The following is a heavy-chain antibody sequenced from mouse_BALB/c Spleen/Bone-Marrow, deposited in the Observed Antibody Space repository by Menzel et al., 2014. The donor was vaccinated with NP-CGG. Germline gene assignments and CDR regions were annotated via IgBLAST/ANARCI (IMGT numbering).Heavy chain of an antibody. CDR3: ARVGDSDYAMDY. CDR1: GFSLTHYG. V-gene: IGHV2-9*02. J-gene: IGHJ4*01. D-gene: IGHD2-13*01. CDR2: IWAGGST. Sequence: VKLQESGPGLVAPSQSLSITCTVSGFSLTHYGVHWVRQPPGKGLEWLGVIWAGGSTNYISAFMSRLSISKGNSKSQVFLKIHSLQTDDTAMYFCARVGDSDYAMDYWGQGTSVTVSS.